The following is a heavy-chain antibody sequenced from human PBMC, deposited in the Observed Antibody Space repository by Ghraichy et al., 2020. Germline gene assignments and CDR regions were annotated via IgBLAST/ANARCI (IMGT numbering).Heavy chain of an antibody. D-gene: IGHD4-23*01. CDR3: ARGSTVVRFFYYDGMDV. V-gene: IGHV3-48*02. Sequence: GESLNISCVGSGLTFTGYSMNWVRQSPGKGLEWVSYITSSSRTISYADSVKGRFTISRDNAQNSLYLQMNSLRDEDTAVYYCARGSTVVRFFYYDGMDVWGQGTTVTVSS. CDR2: ITSSSRTI. J-gene: IGHJ6*02. CDR1: GLTFTGYS.